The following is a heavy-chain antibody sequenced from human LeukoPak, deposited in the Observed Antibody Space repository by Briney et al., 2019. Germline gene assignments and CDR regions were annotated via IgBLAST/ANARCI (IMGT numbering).Heavy chain of an antibody. J-gene: IGHJ4*02. CDR1: GYTFTSYG. CDR3: ARDSRYCSSTSCPNAFGY. Sequence: ASVKVSCKASGYTFTSYGISWVRQAPGQGLEWMGWISAYNGNTNYAQKLQGRVTMTTDTSTSTAYMELRSLRSDDTAVYYCARDSRYCSSTSCPNAFGYWGQGTLVTVSS. V-gene: IGHV1-18*01. D-gene: IGHD2-2*01. CDR2: ISAYNGNT.